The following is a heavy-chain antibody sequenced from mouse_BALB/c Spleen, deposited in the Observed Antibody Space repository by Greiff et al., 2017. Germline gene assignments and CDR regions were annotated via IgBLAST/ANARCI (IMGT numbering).Heavy chain of an antibody. CDR1: GFTFSSYG. CDR2: ISSGGSYT. D-gene: IGHD2-14*01. V-gene: IGHV5-6*01. J-gene: IGHJ3*01. CDR3: ARQDYRYDGAWFAY. Sequence: EVKLMESGGDLVKPGGSLKLSCAASGFTFSSYGMSWVRQTPDKRLEWVATISSGGSYTYYPDSVKGRFTISRDNAKNTLYLQMSSLKSEDTAMYYCARQDYRYDGAWFAYWGQGTLVTVSA.